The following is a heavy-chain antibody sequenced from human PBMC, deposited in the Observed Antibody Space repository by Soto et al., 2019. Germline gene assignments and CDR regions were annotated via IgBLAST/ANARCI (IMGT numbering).Heavy chain of an antibody. Sequence: QVQLVQSGAEVKKPGSSVKVSCKASGGTFSSYAISWVRQAPGQRLEWMGGIIPIFGTANYAQRFQGRGTITADKSTSTDYMVLSSLRSEDMAVYYCARDGALLAAAGTGWFDPWGQGTLVTVSS. CDR3: ARDGALLAAAGTGWFDP. D-gene: IGHD6-13*01. J-gene: IGHJ5*02. V-gene: IGHV1-69*06. CDR2: IIPIFGTA. CDR1: GGTFSSYA.